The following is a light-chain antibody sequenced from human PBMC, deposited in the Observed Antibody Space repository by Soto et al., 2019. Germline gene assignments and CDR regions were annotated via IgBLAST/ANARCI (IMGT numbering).Light chain of an antibody. CDR3: QQGHNWPLT. J-gene: IGKJ2*01. CDR2: SAS. CDR1: QSFSTE. Sequence: EIVMTQSPATLSVSPGERATLSCRASQSFSTELVWYQQKPGQPPRLLIYSASTRATGVPARFTGSGSGSEFTLTISGLQSEDFAVYYCQQGHNWPLTFGQGTRLEI. V-gene: IGKV3-15*01.